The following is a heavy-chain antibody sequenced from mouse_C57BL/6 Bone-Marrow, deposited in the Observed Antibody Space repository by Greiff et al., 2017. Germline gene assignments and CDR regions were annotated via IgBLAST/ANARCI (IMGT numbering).Heavy chain of an antibody. Sequence: QVQLQQPGAELVKPGASVKLSCKASGYTFTSYWMHWVKQRPGQGLEWIGMIHPNSGSTNYNEKFKSKATLTVDKSSSTAYMQLSSLTSEDSAVYYGASFTTVVAPPYFDYWGQGTTLTVSS. V-gene: IGHV1-64*01. CDR1: GYTFTSYW. CDR2: IHPNSGST. D-gene: IGHD1-1*01. J-gene: IGHJ2*01. CDR3: ASFTTVVAPPYFDY.